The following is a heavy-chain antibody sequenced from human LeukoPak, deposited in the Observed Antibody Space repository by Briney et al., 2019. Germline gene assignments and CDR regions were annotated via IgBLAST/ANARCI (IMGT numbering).Heavy chain of an antibody. V-gene: IGHV1-69*05. CDR1: GGTFSSYA. CDR2: IIPIFGTA. D-gene: IGHD3-22*01. CDR3: ARDEYYYDSSGYSPATLVY. Sequence: SVKVSCKASGGTFSSYAISWVRQAPGQGLEWMGRIIPIFGTANYAQKFQGRVTITTDESTSTAYMELSSLRSEDTAVYYCARDEYYYDSSGYSPATLVYWGQGTLVTVSS. J-gene: IGHJ4*02.